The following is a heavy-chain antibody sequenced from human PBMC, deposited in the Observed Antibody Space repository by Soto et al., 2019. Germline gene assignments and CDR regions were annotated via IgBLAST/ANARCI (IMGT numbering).Heavy chain of an antibody. CDR3: ARMSLRLGELSPFIS. D-gene: IGHD3-16*02. J-gene: IGHJ5*02. CDR2: IFYSGST. V-gene: IGHV4-30-4*01. CDR1: GGSISIGDYY. Sequence: QVQLQESGPGLVKPSQTLSLTCTVSGGSISIGDYYWSWIRQPPGKGLEWIGNIFYSGSTYYNPSLKSRVTISVDTSTNQFSLRLSSVIAADTAVYYCARMSLRLGELSPFISWGQGTLVTVSS.